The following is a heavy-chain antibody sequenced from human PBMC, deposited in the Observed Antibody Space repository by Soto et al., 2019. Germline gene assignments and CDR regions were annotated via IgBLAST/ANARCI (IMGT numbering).Heavy chain of an antibody. D-gene: IGHD5-12*01. Sequence: SVKVSCKASGGTFSSYAISWVRQAPGQGLEWMGGIIPIFGTANYAQKFQGRVTITADESTSTAYMELSSLRSEDTAVYYCAREPYSGHGGYYYYGMDVWGQGTTVTVSS. CDR3: AREPYSGHGGYYYYGMDV. J-gene: IGHJ6*02. CDR1: GGTFSSYA. CDR2: IIPIFGTA. V-gene: IGHV1-69*13.